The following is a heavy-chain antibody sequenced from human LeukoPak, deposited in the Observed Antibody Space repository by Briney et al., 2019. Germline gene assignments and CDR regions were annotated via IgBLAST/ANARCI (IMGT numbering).Heavy chain of an antibody. J-gene: IGHJ4*02. CDR2: IYPGDSDT. CDR3: ARTGYYGSGSYYFFDY. Sequence: GESLKISCKGSGYRFTSYWIGWVRQMPGKGLEWMGIIYPGDSDTRYSLSFQGQVTISADKSISTAYLQWSSLKASDTAMYYCARTGYYGSGSYYFFDYWGQGTLVTVSS. D-gene: IGHD3-10*01. CDR1: GYRFTSYW. V-gene: IGHV5-51*01.